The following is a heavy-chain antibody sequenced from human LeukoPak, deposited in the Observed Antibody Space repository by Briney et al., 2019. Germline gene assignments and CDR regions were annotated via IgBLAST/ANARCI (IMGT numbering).Heavy chain of an antibody. CDR1: AGSISSGGYY. CDR3: ARDASGYGQFDY. V-gene: IGHV4-31*03. D-gene: IGHD2-2*01. CDR2: IYYSGST. Sequence: SETLSLTRTVSAGSISSGGYYWSWIRQHPGEGLEWIGYIYYSGSTYYNPSLKSRLTISVDTSKDQFSLKLSSVTAADTAVYYCARDASGYGQFDYWGQGTLVTVSS. J-gene: IGHJ4*02.